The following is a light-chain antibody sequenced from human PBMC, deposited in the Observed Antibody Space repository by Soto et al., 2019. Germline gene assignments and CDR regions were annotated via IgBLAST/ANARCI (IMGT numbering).Light chain of an antibody. CDR1: QSISTS. J-gene: IGKJ1*01. CDR2: VYS. CDR3: PQYNTYLT. Sequence: IQMTQSPSTLSASVGDTGTITCRATQSISTSLAWYQQKPGKDPKLLISVYSNLESGVQSGFRGSGSGTEFTLTISSLQPDDFATYYCPQYNTYLTFGPGTQVDIK. V-gene: IGKV1-5*01.